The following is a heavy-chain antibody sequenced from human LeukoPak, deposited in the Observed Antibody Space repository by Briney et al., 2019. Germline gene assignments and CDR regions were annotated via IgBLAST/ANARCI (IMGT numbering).Heavy chain of an antibody. CDR1: GGSFSGYY. CDR2: INHSGST. J-gene: IGHJ4*02. Sequence: SETLSLTCAVSGGSFSGYYWSWIRQPPGKGLEWIGEINHSGSTNYNPSLKSRVTISVDTSKNQFSLRLSSVTAADTAVYYCARDCSGGSCNFDYWGQGTLVTVSS. V-gene: IGHV4-34*01. CDR3: ARDCSGGSCNFDY. D-gene: IGHD2-15*01.